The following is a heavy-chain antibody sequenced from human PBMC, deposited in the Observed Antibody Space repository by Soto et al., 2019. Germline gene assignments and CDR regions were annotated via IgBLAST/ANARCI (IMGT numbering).Heavy chain of an antibody. CDR1: GGSISSSSYY. CDR3: ARLVRIAAAGYDY. V-gene: IGHV4-39*01. J-gene: IGHJ4*02. D-gene: IGHD6-13*01. CDR2: IYYSGST. Sequence: SETLSLTCTVSGGSISSSSYYWGWIRQPPGKGLEGIGSIYYSGSTYYNLSLKSRVTISVDTSKNQFSLTLSSVTAADTAVYYCARLVRIAAAGYDYWGQGTLVTVSS.